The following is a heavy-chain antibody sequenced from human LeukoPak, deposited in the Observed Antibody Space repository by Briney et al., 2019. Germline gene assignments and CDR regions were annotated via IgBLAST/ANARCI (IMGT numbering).Heavy chain of an antibody. V-gene: IGHV4-38-2*02. CDR1: GYSISSGYY. J-gene: IGHJ4*02. CDR3: ARGGPMDNDY. CDR2: IYHSGST. Sequence: PSEPLSLTCTVSGYSISSGYYWGWIRQPPGKGLEWIGSIYHSGSTYYNPSLKSRVTISVDTSKNQFSLKLSSVTAADTAVYLCARGGPMDNDYWGQGTLVTVSS. D-gene: IGHD3-10*01.